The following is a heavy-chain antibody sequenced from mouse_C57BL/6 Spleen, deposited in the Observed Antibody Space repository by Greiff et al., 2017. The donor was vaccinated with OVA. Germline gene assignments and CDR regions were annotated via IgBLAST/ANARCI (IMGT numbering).Heavy chain of an antibody. CDR2: IYPGSGST. V-gene: IGHV1-55*01. CDR3: ARWDYYGSSPLYFDV. D-gene: IGHD1-1*01. J-gene: IGHJ1*03. Sequence: VKLQQPGAELVKPGASVKMSCKASGYTFTSYWITWVKQRPGQGLEWIGDIYPGSGSTNYNEKFKSKATLTVDTSSSTAYMQLSSLTSEDSAVYYCARWDYYGSSPLYFDVWGTGTTVTVSS. CDR1: GYTFTSYW.